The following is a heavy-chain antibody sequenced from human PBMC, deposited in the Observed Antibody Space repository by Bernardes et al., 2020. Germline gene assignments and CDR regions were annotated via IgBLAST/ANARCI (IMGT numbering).Heavy chain of an antibody. V-gene: IGHV4-4*02. J-gene: IGHJ6*03. Sequence: SETLSLTCAISGGSISSSNWWGWVRQPPGKGLEWIGEIHHSGTTNYNPSLKSRVTILVDKSKNQFSLKLTSVTAADTAVYYCARDERGAYYYYYMDVWGKGTTVTVSS. D-gene: IGHD1-26*01. CDR3: ARDERGAYYYYYMDV. CDR1: GGSISSSNW. CDR2: IHHSGTT.